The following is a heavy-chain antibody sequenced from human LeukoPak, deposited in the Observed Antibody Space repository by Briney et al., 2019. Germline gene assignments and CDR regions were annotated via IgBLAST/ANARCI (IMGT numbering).Heavy chain of an antibody. Sequence: PGGSLRLSCAASGFTFSSYWMHWVRQAPGKGLVWVSRINSDGSSTSYADSVKGRFTISRDNAKNTLYLQMNSLRAEDTAVYYCARVRYYGSGSYPRLTEYYYYYYGMDVWGQGTTVTVSS. D-gene: IGHD3-10*01. CDR1: GFTFSSYW. CDR3: ARVRYYGSGSYPRLTEYYYYYYGMDV. CDR2: INSDGSST. V-gene: IGHV3-74*01. J-gene: IGHJ6*02.